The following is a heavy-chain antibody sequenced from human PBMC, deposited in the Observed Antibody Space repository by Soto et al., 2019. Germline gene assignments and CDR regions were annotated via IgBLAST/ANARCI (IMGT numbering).Heavy chain of an antibody. V-gene: IGHV3-30*03. CDR1: GFTFSSYG. J-gene: IGHJ4*02. CDR2: ISYDGSNK. CDR3: ASATSHDYGDLYYFDY. D-gene: IGHD4-17*01. Sequence: GGSLRLSCAASGFTFSSYGMHWVRQAPGKGLEWVAVISYDGSNKYYADSVKGRFTISRDNSKNTLYLQMNSLRAEDTAVYYCASATSHDYGDLYYFDYWGQRTLVTVSA.